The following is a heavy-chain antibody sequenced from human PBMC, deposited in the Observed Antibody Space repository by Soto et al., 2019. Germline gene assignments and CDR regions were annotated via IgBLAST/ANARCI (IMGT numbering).Heavy chain of an antibody. D-gene: IGHD6-19*01. CDR2: IYPGDSDT. CDR1: GYSFTSYW. J-gene: IGHJ6*02. V-gene: IGHV5-51*01. CDR3: ATSRIAVAGNYYYYGMDV. Sequence: GESLKISCKGSGYSFTSYWIGWVRQIPGKGLEWMGIIYPGDSDTRYSPSFQGQVTISADKSISTAYLQWSSLKASDTAMYYCATSRIAVAGNYYYYGMDVWGQGTTVTVSS.